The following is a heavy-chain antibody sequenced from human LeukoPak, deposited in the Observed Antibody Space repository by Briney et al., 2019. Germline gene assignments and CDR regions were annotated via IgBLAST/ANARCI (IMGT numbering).Heavy chain of an antibody. Sequence: PGGSLRLSCAASGFTFSSYEMNWVRQAPGKGLEWVSYISSSGSTIYYADSVKGRFTISRDNAKNSLYLQMNSLRAEDTAVYYCARDSGYDILTGCPSPASFDYWGQGTLVTVSS. CDR3: ARDSGYDILTGCPSPASFDY. D-gene: IGHD3-9*01. J-gene: IGHJ4*02. CDR1: GFTFSSYE. V-gene: IGHV3-48*03. CDR2: ISSSGSTI.